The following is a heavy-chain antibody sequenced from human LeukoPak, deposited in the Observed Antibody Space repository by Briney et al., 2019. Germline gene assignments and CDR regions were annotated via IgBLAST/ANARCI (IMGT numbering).Heavy chain of an antibody. D-gene: IGHD1-7*01. V-gene: IGHV3-21*01. CDR1: GFTFSSYS. CDR2: VSSSRCYI. J-gene: IGHJ4*02. CDR3: ARDGGSITGTTGLFDY. Sequence: GSLRLSCAASGFTFSSYSMNWVRLAPGKGLEWVSSVSSSRCYIYYADSLKVRFTISRDNAKNSLYLQMNSMRAEDTAVYYCARDGGSITGTTGLFDYWGQGTLVTVSS.